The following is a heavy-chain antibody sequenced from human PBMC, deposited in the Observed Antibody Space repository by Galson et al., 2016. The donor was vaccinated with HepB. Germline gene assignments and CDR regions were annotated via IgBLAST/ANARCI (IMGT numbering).Heavy chain of an antibody. V-gene: IGHV3-30-3*01. J-gene: IGHJ6*03. CDR1: GFTFSSFA. D-gene: IGHD3-22*01. CDR2: ISHDGANT. CDR3: AGRDSSKWLYYYYNYMDV. Sequence: SLRLSCAASGFTFSSFAMHWVRQAPGKGLEWVAFISHDGANTYYADSVKGRFTISRDNSANTLYLTMNSLSPDDTAIFYCAGRDSSKWLYYYYNYMDVWGQATLVTFSS.